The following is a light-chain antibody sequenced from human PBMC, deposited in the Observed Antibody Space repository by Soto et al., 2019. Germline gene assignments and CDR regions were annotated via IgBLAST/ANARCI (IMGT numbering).Light chain of an antibody. CDR2: DAS. V-gene: IGKV3-11*01. CDR3: QQRSNWPGT. J-gene: IGKJ1*01. CDR1: QSVSSY. Sequence: EIVLTQSPATLSLSPGERATLSCRASQSVSSYLAWYQQKPGQAPRLLIYDASNRATGIPARFSGSGSGTDFTLNISILEPEDFAVYYCQQRSNWPGTFGQGTKVEIK.